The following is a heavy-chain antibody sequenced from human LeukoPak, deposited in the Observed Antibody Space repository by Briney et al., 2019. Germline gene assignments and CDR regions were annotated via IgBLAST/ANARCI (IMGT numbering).Heavy chain of an antibody. D-gene: IGHD3-3*01. V-gene: IGHV3-21*01. J-gene: IGHJ6*03. CDR2: ISSSSSYI. Sequence: EGSLRLSCAASGFTFSSYSMNWVRQAPGKGLEWVSSISSSSSYIYYADSVKGRFTISRDNAKNSLYLQMNSLRAEDTAVYYCARDRAYYDFWSGSDGYYMDVWGKGTTVTVSS. CDR3: ARDRAYYDFWSGSDGYYMDV. CDR1: GFTFSSYS.